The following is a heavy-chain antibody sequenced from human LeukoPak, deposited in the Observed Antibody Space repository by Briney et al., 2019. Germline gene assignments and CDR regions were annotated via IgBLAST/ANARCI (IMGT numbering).Heavy chain of an antibody. Sequence: GGSLRLSCAASGFTFSSYAMHWVRQAPGKGLEWVAVISYDGSNKYYADSVKGRFTISRDNSKNTLYLQMNGLRAEDTAVYYCAIDRATVTNDYWFDPWGQGTLVTVSS. V-gene: IGHV3-30*04. CDR1: GFTFSSYA. J-gene: IGHJ5*02. CDR3: AIDRATVTNDYWFDP. CDR2: ISYDGSNK. D-gene: IGHD4-11*01.